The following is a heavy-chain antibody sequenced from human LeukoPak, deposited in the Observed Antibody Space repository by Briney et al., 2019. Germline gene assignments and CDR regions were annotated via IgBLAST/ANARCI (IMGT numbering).Heavy chain of an antibody. V-gene: IGHV1-2*02. D-gene: IGHD6-6*01. CDR1: GYTFTGYY. Sequence: ASVKVSCKASGYTFTGYYMHWVRQAPGQGLEWMGWINPNRGAPNYAQKFQGRVTMTRDTSISTAYMELSRLRSDDTAVYYCARDKEYSSSSEALPYHYYYMDVWGKGTTVTVSS. CDR3: ARDKEYSSSSEALPYHYYYMDV. J-gene: IGHJ6*03. CDR2: INPNRGAP.